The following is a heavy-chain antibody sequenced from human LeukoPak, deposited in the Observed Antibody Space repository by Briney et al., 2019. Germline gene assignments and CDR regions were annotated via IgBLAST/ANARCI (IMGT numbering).Heavy chain of an antibody. CDR2: IIPILGIA. D-gene: IGHD3-10*01. V-gene: IGHV1-69*04. Sequence: SVKVSCKASGGTFSSYAISWVRQAPGQGLEWMGRIIPILGIANCAQKFQGRVTITADKSTSTAYMELSSLRSEDTAVYYCARVGPDSGSYSYYFDYWGQGTLVTVSS. CDR1: GGTFSSYA. CDR3: ARVGPDSGSYSYYFDY. J-gene: IGHJ4*02.